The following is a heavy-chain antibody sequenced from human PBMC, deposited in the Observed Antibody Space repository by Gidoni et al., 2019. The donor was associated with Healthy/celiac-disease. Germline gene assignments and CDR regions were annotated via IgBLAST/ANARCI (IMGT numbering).Heavy chain of an antibody. CDR1: GFTVSSNY. CDR3: ARDVDYYGMDV. J-gene: IGHJ6*02. CDR2: IYSGGST. V-gene: IGHV3-66*02. Sequence: EVQLVESGGGMVQPGGSLRLSCAAAGFTVSSNYMSWVRQAPGKGLDWVSVIYSGGSTYYADSVKGRFTISRDNSKNTLYLQMNSLRAEDTAVYYCARDVDYYGMDVWGQGTTVTVSS.